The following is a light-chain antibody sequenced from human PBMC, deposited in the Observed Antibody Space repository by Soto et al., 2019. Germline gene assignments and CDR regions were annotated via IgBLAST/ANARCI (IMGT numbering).Light chain of an antibody. V-gene: IGKV1-33*01. CDR3: QQYDNLPLT. CDR1: QDISNY. CDR2: DAS. J-gene: IGKJ2*01. Sequence: DIQMTQSPSSLSASVGDRVTITCQASQDISNYLNWYQQKPGKAPKLLIYDASNLETGVPSRFSGSGSGTDFTFTISSLQPEDIATYYCQQYDNLPLTFLQGTKREIK.